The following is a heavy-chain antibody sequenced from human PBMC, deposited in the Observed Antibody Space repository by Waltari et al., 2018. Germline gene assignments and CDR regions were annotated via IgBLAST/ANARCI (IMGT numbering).Heavy chain of an antibody. D-gene: IGHD6-19*01. Sequence: RRLVRQATGKGLGWMGGFDPRDGETIYAQNCQGRVTMTEESATLTAYMELISLRSEDTAVYYCAAVDFSSGWSLDYWGQGSLVTVSS. J-gene: IGHJ4*02. V-gene: IGHV1-24*01. CDR2: FDPRDGET. CDR3: AAVDFSSGWSLDY.